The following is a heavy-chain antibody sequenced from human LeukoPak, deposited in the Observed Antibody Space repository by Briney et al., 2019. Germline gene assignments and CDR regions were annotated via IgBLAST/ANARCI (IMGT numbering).Heavy chain of an antibody. D-gene: IGHD3-16*01. V-gene: IGHV3-48*01. CDR2: ISGSSGTI. CDR1: GFTFSSYS. J-gene: IGHJ6*03. Sequence: GGSLRLSCVACGFTFSSYSMQWLRQAPGKGLEWVSYISGSSGTIYYADSVKGRFTISRDNAKNSLYLQMNSLRAEDTAVYYCARRCDFGVLYYMDIWGKGTTVTVSS. CDR3: ARRCDFGVLYYMDI.